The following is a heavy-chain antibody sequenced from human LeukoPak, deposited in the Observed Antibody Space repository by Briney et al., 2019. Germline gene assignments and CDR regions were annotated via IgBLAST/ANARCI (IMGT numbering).Heavy chain of an antibody. CDR2: IHPNSGGT. D-gene: IGHD5-24*01. CDR3: ARVVVRDANNYKDY. Sequence: ASVKVSCKASGYTFTSYGISWVRQAPGQGLEWMGWIHPNSGGTNYAQKFQGRVTMTRDTSISTAYLDLSRLRSDDTAVYYCARVVVRDANNYKDYWGQGTLVTVSS. V-gene: IGHV1-2*02. J-gene: IGHJ4*02. CDR1: GYTFTSYG.